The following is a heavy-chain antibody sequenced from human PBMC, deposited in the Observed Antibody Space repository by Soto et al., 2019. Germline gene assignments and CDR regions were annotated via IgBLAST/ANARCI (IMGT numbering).Heavy chain of an antibody. D-gene: IGHD1-26*01. CDR2: ISYDGSNK. CDR1: GFTFSSYA. V-gene: IGHV3-30*18. J-gene: IGHJ4*02. Sequence: QVQAVESGGGVVQPGRSLRLSCVVSGFTFSSYAMHWVRQAPGKGLEWVAVISYDGSNKYYADSVKGRFTISRDNSKNTLYLQMNSLRSEDTAVHYCAKTARYSGSYLDYWGQGTLVTVSS. CDR3: AKTARYSGSYLDY.